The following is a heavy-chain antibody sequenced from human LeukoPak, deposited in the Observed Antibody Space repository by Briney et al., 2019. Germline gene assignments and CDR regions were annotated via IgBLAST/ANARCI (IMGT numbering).Heavy chain of an antibody. D-gene: IGHD6-13*01. J-gene: IGHJ4*02. CDR2: ISSSSSYI. V-gene: IGHV3-21*01. CDR3: ARDGIAAAAYYFDY. CDR1: GFTFSSYS. Sequence: GGSLRLSCAASGFTFSSYSMNWVRQAPGKGLEWVSSISSSSSYIYHADSVKGRFTISRDNAKNSLYLQMNSLRAEDTAVYYCARDGIAAAAYYFDYWGQGTLVTVSS.